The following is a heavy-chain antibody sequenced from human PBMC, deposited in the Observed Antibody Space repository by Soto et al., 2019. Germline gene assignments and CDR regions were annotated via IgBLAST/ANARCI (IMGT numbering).Heavy chain of an antibody. Sequence: GASVKVSCKASGGTFSSYTISWVRQAPGQGLEWMGRIIPILGIANYAQKFQGRVTITADKSTSTAYMELSSLRSEDTAVYYCARESAGITMVRGVIRYGMDVWGQGTTVTVSS. CDR2: IIPILGIA. D-gene: IGHD3-10*01. J-gene: IGHJ6*02. CDR3: ARESAGITMVRGVIRYGMDV. V-gene: IGHV1-69*02. CDR1: GGTFSSYT.